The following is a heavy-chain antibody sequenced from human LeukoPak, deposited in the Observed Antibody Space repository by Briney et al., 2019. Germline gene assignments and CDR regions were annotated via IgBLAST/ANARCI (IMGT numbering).Heavy chain of an antibody. CDR1: GGSISSSSYY. CDR3: ARGYYDSGLRAFDI. CDR2: IYYTGST. V-gene: IGHV4-39*07. D-gene: IGHD3-22*01. Sequence: SETLSLTCTVSGGSISSSSYYWGWIRQPPGKGLEWIGSIYYTGSTNYNPSLKSRVTISVDTSKNQFSLKLSSVTAADTAVYYCARGYYDSGLRAFDIWGQGTMVTVSS. J-gene: IGHJ3*02.